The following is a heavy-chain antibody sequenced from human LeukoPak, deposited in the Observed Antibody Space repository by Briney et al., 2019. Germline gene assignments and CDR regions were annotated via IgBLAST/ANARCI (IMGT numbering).Heavy chain of an antibody. J-gene: IGHJ4*02. V-gene: IGHV3-9*01. D-gene: IGHD5-24*01. CDR2: ISWNSGSI. CDR1: GFTFSGNG. CDR3: AKDTVGDGYNFALDY. Sequence: GGSLRLSCVGSGFTFSGNGMHWVRQAPGKGLEWVSGISWNSGSIGYADSVKGRFTISRDNAKNSLYLQMNSLRDEDTALYYCAKDTVGDGYNFALDYWGQGTLVTVSS.